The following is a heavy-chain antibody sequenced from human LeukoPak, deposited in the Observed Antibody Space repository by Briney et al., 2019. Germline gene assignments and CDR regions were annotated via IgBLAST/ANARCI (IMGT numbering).Heavy chain of an antibody. CDR2: IYTSGST. D-gene: IGHD6-19*01. J-gene: IGHJ4*02. V-gene: IGHV4-4*07. Sequence: SETLSLTCTVSGGSISSYYWSWIRQPAGKGLEWIGRIYTSGSTNYNPSLKSRVTISVDESKNQFSLKLSSVTAADTAVYYCARGPLYSSGWYYFDYWGQGTLVTVSS. CDR1: GGSISSYY. CDR3: ARGPLYSSGWYYFDY.